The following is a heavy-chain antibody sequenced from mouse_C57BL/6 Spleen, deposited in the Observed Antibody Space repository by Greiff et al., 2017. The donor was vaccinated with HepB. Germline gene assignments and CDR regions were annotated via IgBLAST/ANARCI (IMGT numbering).Heavy chain of an antibody. CDR2: IDPSDSYT. J-gene: IGHJ2*01. Sequence: QVQLQQPGAELVMPGASVKLSCKASGYTFTSYWMHWVKQRPGQGLEWIGEIDPSDSYTNYNQKFKGKSTLTVDKSSSTAYMQLSSLTSEDSAVYYCARETRYFDYWGQGTTLTVSS. CDR3: ARETRYFDY. V-gene: IGHV1-69*01. CDR1: GYTFTSYW.